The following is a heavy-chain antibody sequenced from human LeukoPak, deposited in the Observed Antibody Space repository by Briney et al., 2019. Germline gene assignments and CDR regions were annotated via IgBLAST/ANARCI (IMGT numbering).Heavy chain of an antibody. Sequence: SETLSLTCTVSGRSISSYYWSWIRQPPGKGLEWIGYIYYIGSTNYNPSVKSRVTISVDTSKNQFSLKLSSVTAADTAVYYCARGSLRGYSYGFYKYWGQGTLVTVSS. CDR2: IYYIGST. CDR3: ARGSLRGYSYGFYKY. J-gene: IGHJ4*02. D-gene: IGHD5-18*01. V-gene: IGHV4-59*01. CDR1: GRSISSYY.